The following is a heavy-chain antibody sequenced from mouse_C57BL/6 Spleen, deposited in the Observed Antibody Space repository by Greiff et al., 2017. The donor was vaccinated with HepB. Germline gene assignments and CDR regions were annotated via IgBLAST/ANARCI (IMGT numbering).Heavy chain of an antibody. D-gene: IGHD1-1*01. J-gene: IGHJ1*03. Sequence: EVKLMESGGGLVKPGGSLKLSCAASGFTFSDYGMHWVRQAPEKGLEWVAYISSGSSTIYYADTVKGRFTISRDNAKNTLFLQMTSLRSEDTAMYYCARHYGSSPWGYFDVWGTGTTVTVSS. CDR2: ISSGSSTI. V-gene: IGHV5-17*01. CDR1: GFTFSDYG. CDR3: ARHYGSSPWGYFDV.